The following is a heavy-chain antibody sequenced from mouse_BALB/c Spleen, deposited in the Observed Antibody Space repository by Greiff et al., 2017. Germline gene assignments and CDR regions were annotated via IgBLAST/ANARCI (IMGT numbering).Heavy chain of an antibody. CDR2: ISSGGSYT. CDR1: GFTFSSYA. V-gene: IGHV5-9-4*01. Sequence: EVQLVESGGGLVKPGGSLKLSCAASGFTFSSYAMSWVRQSPEKRLEWVAEISSGGSYTYYPDTVTGRFTISRDNAKNTLYLEMSSLRSEDTAMYYCARLSSYDYETFAYWGQGTLVTVSA. CDR3: ARLSSYDYETFAY. D-gene: IGHD2-4*01. J-gene: IGHJ3*01.